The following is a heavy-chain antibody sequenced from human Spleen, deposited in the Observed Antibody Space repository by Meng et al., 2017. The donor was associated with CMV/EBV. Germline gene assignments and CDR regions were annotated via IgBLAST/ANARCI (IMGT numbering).Heavy chain of an antibody. Sequence: IDWARLPPAPGLGLVWVNDHDIRTPSYAAEFEGRRTITTGESSSTAYLEQSSLMFEDTAVYYCAAPVRRDFGAHLSFDIWGQGTLVTVSS. J-gene: IGHJ4*02. CDR2: NDHDIRTP. CDR3: AAPVRRDFGAHLSFDI. D-gene: IGHD3-3*01. V-gene: IGHV1-69*05.